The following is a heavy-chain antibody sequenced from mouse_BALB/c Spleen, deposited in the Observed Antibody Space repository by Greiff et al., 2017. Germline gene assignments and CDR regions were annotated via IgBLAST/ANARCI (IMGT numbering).Heavy chain of an antibody. CDR1: GYTFTSYW. J-gene: IGHJ3*01. CDR2: INPSTGYT. Sequence: VQLQQSGAELAKPGASVKMSCKASGYTFTSYWMHWVKQRPGQGLEWIGYINPSTGYTEYNQKFKDKATLTADKSSSTAYMQLSSLTSEDSAVYYCARNGQAWFAYWGQGTLVTVSA. CDR3: ARNGQAWFAY. V-gene: IGHV1-7*01. D-gene: IGHD1-2*01.